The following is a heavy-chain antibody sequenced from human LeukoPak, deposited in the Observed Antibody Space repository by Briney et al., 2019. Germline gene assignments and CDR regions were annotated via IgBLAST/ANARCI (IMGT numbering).Heavy chain of an antibody. V-gene: IGHV4-59*01. J-gene: IGHJ5*02. CDR3: ARAVVVTATPYNWFDP. D-gene: IGHD2-21*02. CDR2: IDYSGSI. Sequence: SETLSLTCTVSGGSISSYYWSWIRQPPGKGLEWIGNIDYSGSIIHNPALKSRVTMSVDTSKNQFFLNLTSVSAADTAVYYCARAVVVTATPYNWFDPWGQGTLVTVSS. CDR1: GGSISSYY.